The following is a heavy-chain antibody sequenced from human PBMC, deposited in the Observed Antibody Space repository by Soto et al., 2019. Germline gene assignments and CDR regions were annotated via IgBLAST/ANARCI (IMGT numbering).Heavy chain of an antibody. Sequence: PGGSLRLSCAASGFTFSSYWMHWVRQAPGKGLVWVSRINSDGSSTSYADSVKGRFTISRDNAKNTLYLQMNSLRAEDTAVYYCARDTMMYYYDSSSYKYYYYGMDVWGQGTTVTVSS. V-gene: IGHV3-74*01. CDR2: INSDGSST. J-gene: IGHJ6*02. D-gene: IGHD3-22*01. CDR3: ARDTMMYYYDSSSYKYYYYGMDV. CDR1: GFTFSSYW.